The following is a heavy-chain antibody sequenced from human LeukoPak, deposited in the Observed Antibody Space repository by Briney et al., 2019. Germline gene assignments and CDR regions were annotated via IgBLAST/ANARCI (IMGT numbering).Heavy chain of an antibody. J-gene: IGHJ3*02. CDR2: IKQDGSEK. CDR1: GFTFSSYW. CDR3: ARPYYYDSSGYYSNAFDI. Sequence: GGSLRLSCAASGFTFSSYWMSWVRQAPGKGLEWVANIKQDGSEKYYVDSVKGRFTISRDNAKNSLYLQMNSLRAEDTAVYYCARPYYYDSSGYYSNAFDIWGQGTMVTVSS. V-gene: IGHV3-7*01. D-gene: IGHD3-22*01.